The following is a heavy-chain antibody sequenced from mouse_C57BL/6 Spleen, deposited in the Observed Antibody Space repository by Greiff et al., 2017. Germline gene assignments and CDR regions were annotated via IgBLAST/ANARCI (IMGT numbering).Heavy chain of an antibody. CDR1: GYSITSGYY. J-gene: IGHJ2*01. V-gene: IGHV3-6*01. CDR3: ARDRYGGDFAY. D-gene: IGHD1-1*01. CDR2: ISYDGSN. Sequence: EVQLVESGPGLVKPSQSLSLTCSVTGYSITSGYYWKWIRQFPGNKLEWMGYISYDGSNNYNPSLKNRISITRDTSKNQFFLKLNSVTTEDTATYYCARDRYGGDFAYWGQCTTLTVSS.